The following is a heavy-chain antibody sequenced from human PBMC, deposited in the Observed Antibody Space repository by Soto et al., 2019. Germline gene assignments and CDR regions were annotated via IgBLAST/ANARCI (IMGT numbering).Heavy chain of an antibody. D-gene: IGHD6-6*01. CDR1: GFTFSSYE. CDR3: ARDRGASSSLGY. J-gene: IGHJ4*02. CDR2: ISGSGSTI. Sequence: EVQLVESGGGLVQPGGSLRLSCAASGFTFSSYEMNWVRQAPGKGLEWVSYISGSGSTIYYADSVKGRFTISRDNAKNSLYLQMNSLRAEDTAVYYCARDRGASSSLGYWGQGTLVTVSS. V-gene: IGHV3-48*03.